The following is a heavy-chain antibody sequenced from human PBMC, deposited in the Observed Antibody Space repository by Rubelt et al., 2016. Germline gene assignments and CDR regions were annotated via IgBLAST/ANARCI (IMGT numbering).Heavy chain of an antibody. CDR3: AKGGAYYYYGMDV. V-gene: IGHV3-43*02. CDR2: ISGDGGST. J-gene: IGHJ6*02. Sequence: EVQLVESGGGVVQPGGSLRLSCAASGFTFDDYAMHWVRQAPGKGLEWVPLISGDGGSTYYADSVKGRFTISRDNSKNSRDLQMNSLRTEDTVLYYCAKGGAYYYYGMDVWGQGTTVTVSS. CDR1: GFTFDDYA.